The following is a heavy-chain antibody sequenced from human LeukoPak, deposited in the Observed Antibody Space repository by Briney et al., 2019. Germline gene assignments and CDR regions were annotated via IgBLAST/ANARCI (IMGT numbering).Heavy chain of an antibody. V-gene: IGHV3-48*01. CDR1: GFTFSSYS. Sequence: GGSLRLSCAASGFTFSSYSMNWVRQAPGKGLEWVSYISSSSSTIYYADSVKGRFTISRDNAKNSLYLQMNSLRAEDTAVYYCARDLRYGDSLYYYYYGMDVWGQGTTVTVSS. J-gene: IGHJ6*02. CDR2: ISSSSSTI. CDR3: ARDLRYGDSLYYYYYGMDV. D-gene: IGHD4-17*01.